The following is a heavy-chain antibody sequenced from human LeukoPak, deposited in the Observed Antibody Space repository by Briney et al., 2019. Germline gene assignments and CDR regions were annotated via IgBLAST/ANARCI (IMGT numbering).Heavy chain of an antibody. CDR3: ARDQGEGGYDY. Sequence: SETLSLTCTVSGGSVSSGSYYWSWIRQPPGKGLEWIGYIYYSGSTNYNPSLKSRVTISVDTSKNQFSLKPSSVTAADTAVYYCARDQGEGGYDYWGQGTLVTVSS. J-gene: IGHJ4*02. V-gene: IGHV4-61*01. D-gene: IGHD5-18*01. CDR2: IYYSGST. CDR1: GGSVSSGSYY.